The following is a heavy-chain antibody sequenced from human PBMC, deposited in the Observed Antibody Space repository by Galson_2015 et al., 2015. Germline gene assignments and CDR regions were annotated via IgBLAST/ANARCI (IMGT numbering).Heavy chain of an antibody. CDR1: GYTFPSYG. Sequence: CTASGYTFPSYGISWVRQAPGQGLEWMGWLSAYNGNTNYAQKLQGRVTMTTDTSTSTAYMALRSLRSDDTAVYYCLRYSGSYYLNHAFDIWGNGTMVTVSS. D-gene: IGHD1-26*01. V-gene: IGHV1-18*01. J-gene: IGHJ3*02. CDR2: LSAYNGNT. CDR3: LRYSGSYYLNHAFDI.